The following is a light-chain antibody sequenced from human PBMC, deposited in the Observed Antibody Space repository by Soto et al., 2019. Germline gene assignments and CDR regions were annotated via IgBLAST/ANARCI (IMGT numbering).Light chain of an antibody. CDR2: DAS. Sequence: DIQMTQSPSSLSASVGDRVTITCQASQEISNYLNWYQQKAGKAPKLLIYDASNLETGVPSRFSGSGSGTDFTFTISSLQPEDIATYYCRQYDNIPRTFGQGTKVEIK. V-gene: IGKV1-33*01. CDR3: RQYDNIPRT. J-gene: IGKJ1*01. CDR1: QEISNY.